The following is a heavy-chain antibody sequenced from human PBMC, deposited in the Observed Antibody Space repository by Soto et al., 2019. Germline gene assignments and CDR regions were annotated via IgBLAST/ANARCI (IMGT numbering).Heavy chain of an antibody. J-gene: IGHJ4*02. V-gene: IGHV1-46*01. CDR2: IYPSDGST. Sequence: QVQLVQSGGEVKKPGASVKVSCKASGYTFTSNHMHWVRQAPGQGLEWMGIIYPSDGSTNYAQKFQGRVTITRDTSTSTVYMELSSLRSDDTAVYHCARDEGSGWFYFDFWGQGTPITVSS. CDR3: ARDEGSGWFYFDF. D-gene: IGHD6-19*01. CDR1: GYTFTSNH.